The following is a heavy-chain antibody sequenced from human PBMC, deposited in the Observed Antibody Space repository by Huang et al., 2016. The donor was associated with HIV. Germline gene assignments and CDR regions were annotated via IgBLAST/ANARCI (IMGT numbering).Heavy chain of an antibody. J-gene: IGHJ2*01. CDR3: ARNYYDNVDWYFDL. V-gene: IGHV4-59*01. D-gene: IGHD3-22*01. CDR2: IHYIGST. CDR1: GGSINSYY. Sequence: QVQLQESGPGLVKPSETLSLTCTVAGGSINSYYWSWIRPPPGKGLEWIGYIHYIGSTIYNPSLKRRVTISVDTSKNQFSLKLSSVTAADTAMYYCARNYYDNVDWYFDLWGRGTLVTVSS.